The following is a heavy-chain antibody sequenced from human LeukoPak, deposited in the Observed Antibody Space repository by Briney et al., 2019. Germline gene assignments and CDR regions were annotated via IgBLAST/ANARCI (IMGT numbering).Heavy chain of an antibody. V-gene: IGHV1-69*06. D-gene: IGHD6-6*01. CDR3: ARDPSAAARPGPVYYYYMDV. J-gene: IGHJ6*03. CDR1: GGTFSSYV. CDR2: IIPIFGTA. Sequence: SVKVSCKASGGTFSSYVISWVRQAPGQGLEWMGGIIPIFGTANYAQKFQGRVTITADKSTSTGYMELSSLRSEDTAVYYCARDPSAAARPGPVYYYYMDVWGKGTTVTVSS.